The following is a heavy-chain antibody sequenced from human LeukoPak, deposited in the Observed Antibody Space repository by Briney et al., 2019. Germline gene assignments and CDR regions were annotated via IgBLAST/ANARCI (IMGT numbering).Heavy chain of an antibody. D-gene: IGHD6-13*01. Sequence: ASVKVSCKASGYTFTCYYMHWVRQAPGQGLEWMGWINPNSGGTNYAQKFQGWVTMTRDTSISTAYMELSRLRSDDTAVYYCARDLSSSWPEDEPNPDYGMDVWGQGTTVTVSS. CDR1: GYTFTCYY. CDR3: ARDLSSSWPEDEPNPDYGMDV. V-gene: IGHV1-2*04. CDR2: INPNSGGT. J-gene: IGHJ6*02.